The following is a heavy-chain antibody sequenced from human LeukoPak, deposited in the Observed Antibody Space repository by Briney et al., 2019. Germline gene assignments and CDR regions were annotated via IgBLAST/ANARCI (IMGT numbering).Heavy chain of an antibody. J-gene: IGHJ3*02. D-gene: IGHD2-8*01. Sequence: PSETLSLTCAVYGGSFSGYYWSWIRQPPGKGLEWIGEINHSGSTNYNPSLKSRVTISVDTSKNQFSLKLSSVTAADTAVYYCARRPRMKAFDIWGQGTMVTVSS. CDR3: ARRPRMKAFDI. CDR2: INHSGST. V-gene: IGHV4-34*01. CDR1: GGSFSGYY.